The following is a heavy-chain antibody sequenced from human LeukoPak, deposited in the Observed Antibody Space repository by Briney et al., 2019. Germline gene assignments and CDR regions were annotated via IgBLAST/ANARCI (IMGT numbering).Heavy chain of an antibody. D-gene: IGHD4-17*01. CDR2: IYYSGST. J-gene: IGHJ4*02. CDR3: ARGRGGYGVTLDY. V-gene: IGHV4-59*01. CDR1: GGSISSYF. Sequence: SETLSLTCTVSGGSISSYFWSWIRHPPGKGLEWIGDIYYSGSTNYNPSLKSRVTISVDTSKNQFSLKLSSVTAADTAVYYCARGRGGYGVTLDYWGQGTLVTVSS.